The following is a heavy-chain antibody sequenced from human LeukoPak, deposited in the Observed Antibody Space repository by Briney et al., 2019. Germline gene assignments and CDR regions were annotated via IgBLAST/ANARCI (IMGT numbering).Heavy chain of an antibody. Sequence: GRSLRLSCAASGFTFSSYAMCWVRQAPGKGLEWVSGISGSDGGTYNADSVKGRFTISRDNSKNTLYLQMNSLRAEDAAVYYCAKGSLSYCSGRCYYFDYWGQGTLVTVSS. CDR2: ISGSDGGT. J-gene: IGHJ4*02. V-gene: IGHV3-23*01. D-gene: IGHD2-15*01. CDR1: GFTFSSYA. CDR3: AKGSLSYCSGRCYYFDY.